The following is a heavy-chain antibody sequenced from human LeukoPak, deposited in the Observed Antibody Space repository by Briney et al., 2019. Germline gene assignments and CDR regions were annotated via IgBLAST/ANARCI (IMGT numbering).Heavy chain of an antibody. J-gene: IGHJ1*01. Sequence: PGGSLRLSCVASGFTFRNYWMAWIRHAPGRGLEWVANIKEDGNEKYYVDSVRGRFIISRDNARNSLFLQMNSLRSEDTGVYYCVRELGMGPAEYIQSWGQGTLVAVSS. CDR3: VRELGMGPAEYIQS. V-gene: IGHV3-7*01. D-gene: IGHD1-26*01. CDR2: IKEDGNEK. CDR1: GFTFRNYW.